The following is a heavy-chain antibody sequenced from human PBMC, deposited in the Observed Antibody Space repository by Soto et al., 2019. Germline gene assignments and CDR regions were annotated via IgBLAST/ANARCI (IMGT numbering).Heavy chain of an antibody. CDR3: ARARGQTRREYFDL. V-gene: IGHV1-2*07. CDR1: GYTLTDYY. D-gene: IGHD3-10*01. Sequence: QVQLVQSGAEVKNPGASVKVSCKPSGYTLTDYYLHWVREAPGQGLEGMGWINPNSGDTKYGLKFEGRVSLTRDTSISTAYMEMRSLTFDDTAMYYCARARGQTRREYFDLWGRGTLVTVSS. CDR2: INPNSGDT. J-gene: IGHJ2*01.